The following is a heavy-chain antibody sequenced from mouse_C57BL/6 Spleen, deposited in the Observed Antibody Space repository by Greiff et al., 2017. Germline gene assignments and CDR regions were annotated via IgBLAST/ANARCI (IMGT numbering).Heavy chain of an antibody. CDR1: GYTFTSYW. V-gene: IGHV1-55*01. CDR3: ARDGYSRGYFDY. D-gene: IGHD2-3*01. Sequence: VQLQQPGAELVKPGASVKMSCKASGYTFTSYWITWVKQRPGQGLEWIGDIYPGSGSTNYNEKFKSKATLTVDTSSSTAYMQLSSLTSEDSAVYYCARDGYSRGYFDYWGQGTTLTVSS. J-gene: IGHJ2*01. CDR2: IYPGSGST.